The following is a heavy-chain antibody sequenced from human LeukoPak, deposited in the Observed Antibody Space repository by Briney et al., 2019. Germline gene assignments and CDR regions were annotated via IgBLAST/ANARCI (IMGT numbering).Heavy chain of an antibody. J-gene: IGHJ4*02. Sequence: HPGGSLRLSCAASGFTFSSYAMSWVRQAPGKGLEWVSAISSGGGSTYYADSVKGRFTISRDNSKNTLYLQMNSLRAEDTAVYYCAKDMTLFDYWGQGTLVTVSS. CDR1: GFTFSSYA. V-gene: IGHV3-23*01. D-gene: IGHD2-21*02. CDR2: ISSGGGST. CDR3: AKDMTLFDY.